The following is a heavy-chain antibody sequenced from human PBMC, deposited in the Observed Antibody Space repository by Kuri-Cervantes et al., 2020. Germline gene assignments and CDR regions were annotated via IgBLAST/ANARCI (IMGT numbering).Heavy chain of an antibody. CDR1: GGTFSSYA. D-gene: IGHD4-17*01. Sequence: SVKVSCKASGGTFSSYAISWVRQAPGQGLEWMGGIIPIFGTVNYAQKFQGRVTITADESTSTAYMELSSLRSEDTAVYYCATYPMTTVTTHWYFDLWGRGTLVTVSS. CDR2: IIPIFGTV. J-gene: IGHJ2*01. V-gene: IGHV1-69*13. CDR3: ATYPMTTVTTHWYFDL.